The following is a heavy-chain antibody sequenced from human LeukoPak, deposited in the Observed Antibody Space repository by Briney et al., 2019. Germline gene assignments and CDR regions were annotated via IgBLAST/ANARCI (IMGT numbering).Heavy chain of an antibody. D-gene: IGHD3-10*01. J-gene: IGHJ4*02. CDR2: ISGSGHST. CDR3: AKVWFGELLHFDF. V-gene: IGHV3-23*01. Sequence: PGGSLRLSCAASGFTFATYAMSWVRQAPGKGLEWVSTISGSGHSTYYADSVKGRLTVSRDNSENTLYLRMNSLSVDDTAVYYCAKVWFGELLHFDFWGEGTLVTVSS. CDR1: GFTFATYA.